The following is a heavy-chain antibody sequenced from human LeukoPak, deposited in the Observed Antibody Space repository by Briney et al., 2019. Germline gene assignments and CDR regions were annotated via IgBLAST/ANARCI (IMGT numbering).Heavy chain of an antibody. Sequence: GGSLRLSCAASGFTFSSYAMHWVRQAPGKGLEGVAVISYDGSNKYYADSVKGRFTISRDNSKNTLYLQMNSLRAEDTAVYYCARREYYDSSGYYVFDYWGQGTLVTVSS. D-gene: IGHD3-22*01. CDR2: ISYDGSNK. V-gene: IGHV3-30-3*01. J-gene: IGHJ4*02. CDR3: ARREYYDSSGYYVFDY. CDR1: GFTFSSYA.